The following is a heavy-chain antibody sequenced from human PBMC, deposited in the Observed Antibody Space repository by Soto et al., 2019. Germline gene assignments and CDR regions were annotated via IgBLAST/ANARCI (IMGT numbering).Heavy chain of an antibody. D-gene: IGHD5-12*01. CDR1: GYTFTSYG. V-gene: IGHV1-18*01. CDR3: ARGYQWWLRLPNALRI. J-gene: IGHJ3*02. CDR2: ISAYNGNT. Sequence: QVQLVQSGAEVKKPGASVKVSCKASGYTFTSYGISWVRQAPGQGLEWMGWISAYNGNTNYAQKLQGRVTMTTDTDTSTACMERGGLRSDGRAGYYCARGYQWWLRLPNALRIWLQETIVTVSS.